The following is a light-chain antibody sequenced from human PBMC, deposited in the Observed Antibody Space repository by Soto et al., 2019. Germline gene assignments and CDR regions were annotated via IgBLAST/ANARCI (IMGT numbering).Light chain of an antibody. V-gene: IGKV1-6*01. CDR2: TAS. J-gene: IGKJ4*01. Sequence: AIQMTQSPSSLSASVGDRVTITCRASQGIRNDLAWYQRKPGKAPKLLIYTASSLQNGVPPRFSGSGSDTVFTLTIDSLQPEDFATYYCLQDFSFPLTFGGGTNVDIK. CDR3: LQDFSFPLT. CDR1: QGIRND.